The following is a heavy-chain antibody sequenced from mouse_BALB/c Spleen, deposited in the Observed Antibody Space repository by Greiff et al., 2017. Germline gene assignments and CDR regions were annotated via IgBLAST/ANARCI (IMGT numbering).Heavy chain of an antibody. CDR1: GFSLTGYG. V-gene: IGHV2-6-7*01. D-gene: IGHD3-1*01. Sequence: VQVVESGPGLVAPSQSLSITCTVSGFSLTGYGVNWVRQPPGKGLEWLGMIWGDGSTDYNSALKSRLSISKDNSKSQVFLKMNSLQADDTARYYCARDPTRATGAMDYWGQGTSVTVSS. CDR2: IWGDGST. CDR3: ARDPTRATGAMDY. J-gene: IGHJ4*01.